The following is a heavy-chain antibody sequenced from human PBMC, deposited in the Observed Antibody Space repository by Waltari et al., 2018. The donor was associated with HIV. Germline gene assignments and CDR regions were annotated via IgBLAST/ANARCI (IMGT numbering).Heavy chain of an antibody. CDR2: MGTTPTDR. J-gene: IGHJ2*01. CDR3: ARGLSYFDGNPLPWYLDV. Sequence: DEQLLQSGGGFIQPGGSLRLSGVPSGFSISGYSVSWLRQTAGKGLEWVSYMGTTPTDRYYADSVRARFTVFTDNTKQSVVLQISNLEDEDSGIYYCARGLSYFDGNPLPWYLDVWGRGSRVTVAS. CDR1: GFSISGYS. V-gene: IGHV3-48*02. D-gene: IGHD3-9*01.